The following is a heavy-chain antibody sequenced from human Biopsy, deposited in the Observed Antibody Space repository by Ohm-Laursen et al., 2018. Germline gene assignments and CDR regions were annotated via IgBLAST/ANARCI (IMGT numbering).Heavy chain of an antibody. Sequence: ASVKVSCKTSGYTFTSLGSSWVRQAPGQGLEWMGWINAYNGDTDYAQKLQGRVSITTDTSTTTTYMELRSLRSDDTAVYYCARDLTRQPRRGAFDIWGQGTLVTVSS. CDR1: GYTFTSLG. J-gene: IGHJ3*02. D-gene: IGHD1-14*01. V-gene: IGHV1-18*01. CDR2: INAYNGDT. CDR3: ARDLTRQPRRGAFDI.